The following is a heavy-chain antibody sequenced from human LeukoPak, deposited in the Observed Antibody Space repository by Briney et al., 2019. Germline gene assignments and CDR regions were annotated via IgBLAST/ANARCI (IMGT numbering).Heavy chain of an antibody. CDR2: VSGNGGTT. V-gene: IGHV3-23*01. D-gene: IGHD3-10*01. J-gene: IGHJ4*02. CDR1: GFTFSGYA. CDR3: AKDLTITMVRGVPDLR. Sequence: GGSLRLSCAASGFTFSGYAMTWVRQAPGKGLEWVSTVSGNGGTTFYADSAKGRFTISRDNSKNTMYLQMNSLRAEDTAIYYCAKDLTITMVRGVPDLRWGQGTLVTVSS.